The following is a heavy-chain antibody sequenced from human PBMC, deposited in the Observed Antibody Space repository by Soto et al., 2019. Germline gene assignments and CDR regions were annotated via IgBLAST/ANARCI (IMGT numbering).Heavy chain of an antibody. CDR1: GYTFTSYY. CDR2: INPSGGST. Sequence: XSVKVSCKASGYTFTSYYMHWVRQAPGQGLEWMGIINPSGGSTSYAQKFQGRVTMTRDTSTSTVYMELSSLRSEDTAVYYCARNFPYSSSWSLRNPPYMDVWGQGTTVTVSS. V-gene: IGHV1-46*01. CDR3: ARNFPYSSSWSLRNPPYMDV. J-gene: IGHJ6*02. D-gene: IGHD6-13*01.